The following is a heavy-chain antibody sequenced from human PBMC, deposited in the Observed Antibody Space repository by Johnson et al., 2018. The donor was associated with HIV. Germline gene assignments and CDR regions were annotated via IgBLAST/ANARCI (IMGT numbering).Heavy chain of an antibody. D-gene: IGHD3-3*01. J-gene: IGHJ3*02. V-gene: IGHV3-66*01. CDR2: IYSGGST. CDR1: GFTFSSYD. CDR3: ARDRVPDAFDI. Sequence: VQLVESGGGLVQPGGSLRLSCAASGFTFSSYDMHWVRQATGKGLEWVSVIYSGGSTYYADSVKGRFTISRDNSKNTLYLQMNSLRAEDTAVYYCARDRVPDAFDIWGQGTMVTVSS.